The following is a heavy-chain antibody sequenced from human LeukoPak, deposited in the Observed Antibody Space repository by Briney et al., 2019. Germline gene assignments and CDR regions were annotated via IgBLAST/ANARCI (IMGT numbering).Heavy chain of an antibody. CDR3: AELGITMIGGV. J-gene: IGHJ6*04. Sequence: GGSLRLSCEGSGFTFSTSWMHWVRQAPGKGLVWVSRIDSDGSRITYADSVKGRFTISRDNAKNSLYLQMNSLRAEDTAVYYCAELGITMIGGVWGKGTTVTISS. V-gene: IGHV3-74*03. CDR2: IDSDGSRI. D-gene: IGHD3-10*02. CDR1: GFTFSTSW.